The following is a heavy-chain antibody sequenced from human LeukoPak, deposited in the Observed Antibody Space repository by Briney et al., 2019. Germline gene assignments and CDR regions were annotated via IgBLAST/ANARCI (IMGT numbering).Heavy chain of an antibody. J-gene: IGHJ6*02. Sequence: GGSLRLSCPASGFTFSDYSMSWVRQAPGKGPERVSSISSSSDYIYYADSVKGRFTISRDNARNSLYLQMNSLRAEDTAVYYCARSRSVSNYKGMDVWGQGTTVTVSS. V-gene: IGHV3-21*01. D-gene: IGHD5/OR15-5a*01. CDR1: GFTFSDYS. CDR3: ARSRSVSNYKGMDV. CDR2: ISSSSDYI.